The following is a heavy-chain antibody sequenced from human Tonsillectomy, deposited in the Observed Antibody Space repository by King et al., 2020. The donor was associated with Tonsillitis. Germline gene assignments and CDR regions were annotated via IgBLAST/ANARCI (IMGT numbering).Heavy chain of an antibody. V-gene: IGHV3-23*04. Sequence: VQLVESGGGLVQPGGSLRLSCAASGFTFSSYAMSWVRQAPGKGLEWVSGISGSGDSTYYADSVKGRFTISRDNSKYTLSLQMNSLRAEDTAVYSCAKDHYYDSSGYYAFWDFWGQGTLVTVSS. J-gene: IGHJ4*02. CDR3: AKDHYYDSSGYYAFWDF. D-gene: IGHD3-22*01. CDR1: GFTFSSYA. CDR2: ISGSGDST.